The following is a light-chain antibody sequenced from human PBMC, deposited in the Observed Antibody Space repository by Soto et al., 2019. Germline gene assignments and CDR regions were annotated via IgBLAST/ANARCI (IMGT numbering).Light chain of an antibody. V-gene: IGKV1-5*01. Sequence: DVPMTQSPSTLSASVGDRVTITCRASQTISTWLAWYQQKPGKAPKLLIYDVSILESGVPSRFSGSGSGTEFTLTITSLQPEDFAIYYCQQYDNSRTFGQGTKV. CDR1: QTISTW. CDR3: QQYDNSRT. CDR2: DVS. J-gene: IGKJ1*01.